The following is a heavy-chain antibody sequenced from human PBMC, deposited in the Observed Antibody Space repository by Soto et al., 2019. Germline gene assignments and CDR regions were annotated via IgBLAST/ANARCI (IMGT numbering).Heavy chain of an antibody. CDR3: AKGNSWSPALVLDI. CDR1: GFTFRSYA. Sequence: GXSLRLSCAASGFTFRSYAMHWVVQAPGKGLEWVSAISGSAGSTYYADSVKGRFTISRDTSKNTLYLQMNSLRDEDTAVYYCAKGNSWSPALVLDIWGQGTMVTVSS. V-gene: IGHV3-23*01. J-gene: IGHJ3*02. CDR2: ISGSAGST. D-gene: IGHD1-7*01.